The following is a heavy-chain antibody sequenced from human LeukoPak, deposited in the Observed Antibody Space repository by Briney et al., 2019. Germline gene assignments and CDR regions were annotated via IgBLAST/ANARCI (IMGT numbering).Heavy chain of an antibody. D-gene: IGHD1-26*01. CDR1: GMNFERYA. V-gene: IGHV3-43*02. J-gene: IGHJ6*02. CDR2: ISTDGKA. CDR3: ATWAFYHDLDV. Sequence: GGSLRLSCAASGMNFERYAMHWVRQRPGKGLEWVGVISTDGKADHADAVKGRFTVSRDNSKDSLSLQMSSLRDEDTALYYCATWAFYHDLDVWGQGTTVIVSS.